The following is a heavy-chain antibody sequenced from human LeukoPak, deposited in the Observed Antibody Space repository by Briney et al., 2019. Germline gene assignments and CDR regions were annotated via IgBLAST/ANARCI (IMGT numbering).Heavy chain of an antibody. CDR1: GFTFDDYA. Sequence: GRSLRLSCAASGFTFDDYAMHWVRQAPGKGLEWVSGISWNSGSIGYADSVKGRFTISRDNAKNSLYLQMNSLRAEDTALYYCASLLAAFDIWGQGTMVTASS. CDR2: ISWNSGSI. CDR3: ASLLAAFDI. J-gene: IGHJ3*02. V-gene: IGHV3-9*01.